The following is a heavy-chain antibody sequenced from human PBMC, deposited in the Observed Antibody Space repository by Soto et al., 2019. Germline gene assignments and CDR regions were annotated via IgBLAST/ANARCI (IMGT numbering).Heavy chain of an antibody. CDR3: ARGGDSPDY. J-gene: IGHJ4*02. Sequence: QVQQVQSGAEVKKPGTSVKVSCKTSRFTFTTFSITWVRQAPGQGLEWVGWISAYNGNKNYAQKFQGRVTMTTDTSTSTAYMDLRSLTSDDTAVYYCARGGDSPDYWGQGTLVTVSS. D-gene: IGHD3-16*01. V-gene: IGHV1-18*01. CDR2: ISAYNGNK. CDR1: RFTFTTFS.